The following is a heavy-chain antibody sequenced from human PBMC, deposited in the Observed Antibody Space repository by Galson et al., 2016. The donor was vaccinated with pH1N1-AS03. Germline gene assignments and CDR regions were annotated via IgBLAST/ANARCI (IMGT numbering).Heavy chain of an antibody. CDR2: IFYIGDT. Sequence: LSLTCTVSGGSVNGYYWTWIRQPPGKGLEWIGQIFYIGDTLYTPSLRGRVTMSVDTSKNQLSLRLSSVTAADTAVYYCGRHLRSSYSMDVWGQGATVTVSS. D-gene: IGHD2-15*01. J-gene: IGHJ6*02. CDR1: GGSVNGYY. V-gene: IGHV4-59*08. CDR3: GRHLRSSYSMDV.